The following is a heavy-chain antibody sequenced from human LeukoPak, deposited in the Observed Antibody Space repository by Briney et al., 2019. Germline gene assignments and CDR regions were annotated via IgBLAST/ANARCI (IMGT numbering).Heavy chain of an antibody. CDR3: ARDYDVLTAYPPTQLFDP. Sequence: PSETLSLTCAVYGGSFSGYYWSWIRQPPGKGLEWIGEINHSGSTNYNPSLKSRVTISVDTSKNQFSLKLSSVTAADTAVYYCARDYDVLTAYPPTQLFDPWGQGTLVTVSS. J-gene: IGHJ5*02. V-gene: IGHV4-34*01. D-gene: IGHD3-9*01. CDR1: GGSFSGYY. CDR2: INHSGST.